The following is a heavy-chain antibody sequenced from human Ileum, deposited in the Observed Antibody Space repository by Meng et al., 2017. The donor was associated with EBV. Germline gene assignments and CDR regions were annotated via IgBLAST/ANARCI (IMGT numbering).Heavy chain of an antibody. CDR3: ASSDYYRSDY. Sequence: LRGAAQGSVQPSGTLSLPSAVPGGSISRSDWWSWVRQPPGKGLEWIGETSHSGSTNYSPSLKSRVTISLDKSKNQLSLKLNSVTAADTAVYYCASSDYYRSDYWGQGTLVTVSS. CDR2: TSHSGST. CDR1: GGSISRSDW. J-gene: IGHJ4*02. D-gene: IGHD3-22*01. V-gene: IGHV4-4*02.